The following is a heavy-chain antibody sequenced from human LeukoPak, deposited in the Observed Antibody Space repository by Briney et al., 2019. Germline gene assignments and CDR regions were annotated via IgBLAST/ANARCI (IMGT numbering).Heavy chain of an antibody. J-gene: IGHJ4*02. CDR3: ARGGSPSDH. CDR2: VHGDGGRR. V-gene: IGHV3-74*01. CDR1: GFMFSNSW. D-gene: IGHD1-26*01. Sequence: PGGSLRLSCTASGFMFSNSWMHWVRHAPGKGLVWVSRVHGDGGRRDYADSVKGRFTVSRDNAKNTLYLQMTSLRVEDTGVYYCARGGSPSDHWGQGTLVTVSS.